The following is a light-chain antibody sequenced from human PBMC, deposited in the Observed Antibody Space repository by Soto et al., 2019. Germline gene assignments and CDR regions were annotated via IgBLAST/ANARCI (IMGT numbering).Light chain of an antibody. V-gene: IGKV3-20*01. CDR1: QSVSSSY. Sequence: EMVLTESPGTLSLSPGDRATLSCRASQSVSSSYLAWYQQKPGQAPGLLIYGASSRATGIPDRFSGSGSGTDFTLTISRLEPEDFAVYYCQQYGRSPWTFGQGTKVDSK. CDR2: GAS. J-gene: IGKJ1*01. CDR3: QQYGRSPWT.